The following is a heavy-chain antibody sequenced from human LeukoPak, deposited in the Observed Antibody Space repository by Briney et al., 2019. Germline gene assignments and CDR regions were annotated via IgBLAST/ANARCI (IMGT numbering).Heavy chain of an antibody. CDR1: GGSISSYY. J-gene: IGHJ3*02. Sequence: SETLSLTCTVSGGSISSYYWSWILQPPGKGLEWIGYIYYSGSTNYNPSLKSRVTISVDTSKNQFSLKLSSVTAADTAVYYCARIPYLTWELRNDAFHIWPQGTMVTVHS. CDR3: ARIPYLTWELRNDAFHI. CDR2: IYYSGST. V-gene: IGHV4-59*01. D-gene: IGHD1-26*01.